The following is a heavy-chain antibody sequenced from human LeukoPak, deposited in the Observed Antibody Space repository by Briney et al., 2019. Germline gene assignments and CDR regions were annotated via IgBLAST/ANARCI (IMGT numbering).Heavy chain of an antibody. Sequence: ASVKVSCKASGYTFTSYDINWVRQATGQGLEWMGWMNPNSGNTGYAQKFQGRVTITRNTSIGTAYMELSSLRSEDTAVYYCAMYTDLVAFDIWGQGTMVTVSS. J-gene: IGHJ3*02. CDR1: GYTFTSYD. D-gene: IGHD2-2*02. CDR3: AMYTDLVAFDI. V-gene: IGHV1-8*03. CDR2: MNPNSGNT.